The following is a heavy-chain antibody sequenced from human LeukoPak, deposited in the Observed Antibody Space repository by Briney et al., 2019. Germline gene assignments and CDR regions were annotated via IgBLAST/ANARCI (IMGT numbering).Heavy chain of an antibody. CDR2: IYPVDSDA. CDR3: ARHGASGNWFDP. V-gene: IGHV5-51*01. D-gene: IGHD3-16*01. Sequence: GESLNISCKGSGYSCTSYWIGWVRQMRGKGLEWMGIIYPVDSDARYSPSFQGQVTISADKSISTAYLQWSSLKASDTAMYYCARHGASGNWFDPWGQGTLVTVSS. J-gene: IGHJ5*02. CDR1: GYSCTSYW.